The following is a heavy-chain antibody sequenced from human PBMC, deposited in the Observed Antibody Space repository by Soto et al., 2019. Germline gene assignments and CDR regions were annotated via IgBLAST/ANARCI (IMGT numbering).Heavy chain of an antibody. CDR1: GLTFNSYA. D-gene: IGHD6-13*01. Sequence: QVQLVESGGGVVQPGRSLRLSCAASGLTFNSYAMHWVRQAPGKGLEWVAVISDDGNNKHYADSVKGRFTISRDNSKNSLYLQMTSLRVEDTAVYNCAKDSSSWILTPWGQGTLVTGST. CDR3: AKDSSSWILTP. J-gene: IGHJ5*02. V-gene: IGHV3-30-3*01. CDR2: ISDDGNNK.